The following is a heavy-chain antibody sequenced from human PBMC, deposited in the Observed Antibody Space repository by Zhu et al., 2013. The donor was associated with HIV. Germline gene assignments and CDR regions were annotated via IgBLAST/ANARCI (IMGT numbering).Heavy chain of an antibody. CDR3: ARDRGNGGDFWSGYYPY. J-gene: IGHJ4*02. CDR1: GGTFSSYA. D-gene: IGHD3-3*01. CDR2: IIPIFGTA. V-gene: IGHV1-69*12. Sequence: QVQLVQSGAEVKKPGSSVKVSCKASGGTFSSYAISWVRQAPGQGLEWMGGIIPIFGTANYAQKFQGRVTITADESTSTAYMELSSLRSEDTAVYYCARDRGNGGDFWSGYYPYWGQGTLVTVSS.